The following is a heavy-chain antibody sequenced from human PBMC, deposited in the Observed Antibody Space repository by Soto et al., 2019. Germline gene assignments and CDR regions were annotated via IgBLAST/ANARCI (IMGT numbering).Heavy chain of an antibody. CDR1: GGSISSSSYY. D-gene: IGHD2-2*01. CDR2: IYYSGST. J-gene: IGHJ4*02. Sequence: SETLSLTCTVSGGSISSSSYYWGWIRQPPGKGLEWIGSIYYSGSTYYNPSLKSRVTISVDTSKNQFSLKLSSVTAADTAVYYCARHLGSRYCSSTSCYRSDYWGQGTLVTVSS. CDR3: ARHLGSRYCSSTSCYRSDY. V-gene: IGHV4-39*01.